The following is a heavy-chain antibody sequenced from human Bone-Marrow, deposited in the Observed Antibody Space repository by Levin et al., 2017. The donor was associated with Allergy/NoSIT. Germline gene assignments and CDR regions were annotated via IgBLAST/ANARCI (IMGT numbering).Heavy chain of an antibody. CDR3: ARDYSRSRYFFSFYMDV. J-gene: IGHJ6*03. CDR1: GFTLSTYS. D-gene: IGHD6-13*01. CDR2: ISYDGTNK. Sequence: PGGSLRLSCAASGFTLSTYSMHWVRQAPGKGLEWVGVISYDGTNKHYADSVKGRFTISRDDSKNTVSLQLSSLRGEDTAVYYCARDYSRSRYFFSFYMDVWGTGTTVAVSS. V-gene: IGHV3-30-3*01.